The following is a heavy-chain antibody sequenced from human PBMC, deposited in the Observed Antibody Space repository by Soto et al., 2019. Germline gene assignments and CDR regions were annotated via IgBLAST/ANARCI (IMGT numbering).Heavy chain of an antibody. D-gene: IGHD6-19*01. V-gene: IGHV3-48*02. CDR1: GFSFRSYS. CDR3: ARGEQWLGYFDY. J-gene: IGHJ4*02. Sequence: DVQPVESGGGLVQPGGSLRLSCAASGFSFRSYSINWVRQAPGKGLEWVSYISSGSSTIHYADSVKGRFTVSRDDAQSSLFLQLTSLRDEDTAVYYCARGEQWLGYFDYWGQGTLVTVSS. CDR2: ISSGSSTI.